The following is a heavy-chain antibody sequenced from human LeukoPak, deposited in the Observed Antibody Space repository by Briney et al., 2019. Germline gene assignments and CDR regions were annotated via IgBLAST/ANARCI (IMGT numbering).Heavy chain of an antibody. CDR1: GGSIISGSHY. CDR3: AREGWTSNWFDP. D-gene: IGHD3/OR15-3a*01. V-gene: IGHV4-61*02. J-gene: IGHJ5*02. Sequence: PSETLSLTCTVSGGSIISGSHYWSWIRQPAGQGLEWIGRIYISGSTNYNPSLESRVTISVDTSKNQFFLKLSSVTAAGTAVYYWAREGWTSNWFDPWGQGTLVSVSS. CDR2: IYISGST.